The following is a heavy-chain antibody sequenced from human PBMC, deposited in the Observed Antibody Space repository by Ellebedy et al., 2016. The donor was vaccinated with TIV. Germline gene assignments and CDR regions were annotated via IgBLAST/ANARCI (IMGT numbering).Heavy chain of an antibody. Sequence: GGSLRLSXAASGFTFSSYAMTWVRQAPGKGLEWVAHINPDGSATDYVDSVKGRFTISRDNAKNSLYLQMNSLRGEDTAVYYCVRDPDYGGSGAFFDYWGQGTLVTVSS. V-gene: IGHV3-7*01. CDR3: VRDPDYGGSGAFFDY. J-gene: IGHJ4*02. D-gene: IGHD4-23*01. CDR2: INPDGSAT. CDR1: GFTFSSYA.